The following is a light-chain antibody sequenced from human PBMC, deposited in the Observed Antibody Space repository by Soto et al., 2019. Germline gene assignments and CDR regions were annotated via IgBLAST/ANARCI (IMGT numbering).Light chain of an antibody. CDR2: SSN. V-gene: IGLV1-44*01. Sequence: QPVLTQPPSASGTPGQRVTISCSGSRSNIGRNSVNWYQQLPGTAPKLLMYSSNQRPSGVPDRFSGSKSGTSASLAISGLQSEDEADYYCAAWDDSLNGPVFGGGTKLTVL. CDR3: AAWDDSLNGPV. J-gene: IGLJ3*02. CDR1: RSNIGRNS.